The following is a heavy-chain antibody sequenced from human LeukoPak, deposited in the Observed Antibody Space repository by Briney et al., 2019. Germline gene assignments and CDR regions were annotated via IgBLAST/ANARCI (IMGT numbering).Heavy chain of an antibody. D-gene: IGHD3-22*01. CDR1: AFTFSHFG. CDR2: IWHDGSKE. V-gene: IGHV3-33*01. J-gene: IGHJ4*02. CDR3: ARDDDTSGHYSYFGY. Sequence: PGRSLRLSCAVSAFTFSHFGINWARHAPGKGLEWVSGIWHDGSKEYYAESVKGRFTVSRDNSKKTVYLQMNSLRAEDTAVYYCARDDDTSGHYSYFGYWGQGTLVTVSS.